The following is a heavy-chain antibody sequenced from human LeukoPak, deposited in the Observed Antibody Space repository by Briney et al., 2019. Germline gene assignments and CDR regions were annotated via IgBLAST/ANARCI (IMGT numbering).Heavy chain of an antibody. D-gene: IGHD3-10*01. Sequence: SETLSLTCTVSGGSISSSSYYWGWIRQPPGKGLEWIVRIYYSGSTYYNPSLKSRVTISVDTSKNQFSLKLSSVTAADTAVYYCARERVIRGVITYYYYYYMDVWGKGTTVTISS. V-gene: IGHV4-39*07. CDR2: IYYSGST. CDR1: GGSISSSSYY. J-gene: IGHJ6*03. CDR3: ARERVIRGVITYYYYYYMDV.